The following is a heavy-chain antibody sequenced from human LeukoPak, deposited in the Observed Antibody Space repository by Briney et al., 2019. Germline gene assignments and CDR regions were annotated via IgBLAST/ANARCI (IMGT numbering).Heavy chain of an antibody. CDR2: ISFDGTNK. D-gene: IGHD1-26*01. CDR1: GFSFSSYA. Sequence: PGGSLRLSRAASGFSFSSYAMHWVRQAPGKGLEWVAFISFDGTNKYYADSVKGRFTISRDNSKNTLYLHMDSLRPEDTAVYYCARDLSGSPFDYWGQGTLVTVSS. V-gene: IGHV3-30*04. CDR3: ARDLSGSPFDY. J-gene: IGHJ4*02.